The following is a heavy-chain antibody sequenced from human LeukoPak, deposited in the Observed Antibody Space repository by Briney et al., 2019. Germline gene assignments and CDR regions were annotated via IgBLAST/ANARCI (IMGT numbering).Heavy chain of an antibody. CDR1: GYSISSGYY. D-gene: IGHD6-19*01. J-gene: IGHJ4*02. Sequence: SETLSLTCVVSGYSISSGYYWGWIRQPPGKGLEWIGSIYHSGSTYYNPSLKSRVTISVDTSKNQFCLKLSSVTAADTAVYYCARQAVAGVSDWGQGTLVTVSS. CDR3: ARQAVAGVSD. CDR2: IYHSGST. V-gene: IGHV4-38-2*01.